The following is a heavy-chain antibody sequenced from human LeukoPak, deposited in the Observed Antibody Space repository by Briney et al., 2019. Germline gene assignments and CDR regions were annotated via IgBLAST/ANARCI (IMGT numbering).Heavy chain of an antibody. J-gene: IGHJ4*02. CDR3: ARAHDYGDHYCFDY. Sequence: PSETLSLTCTVSGCSISSGDYYWSWIRQPPGKGLEGIGYIYYSGSTYYNPSLKSRVTISVDTSKNQFSLKLSSVTAADTAVYYCARAHDYGDHYCFDYWGQGTLVTVSS. V-gene: IGHV4-30-4*01. CDR1: GCSISSGDYY. D-gene: IGHD4-17*01. CDR2: IYYSGST.